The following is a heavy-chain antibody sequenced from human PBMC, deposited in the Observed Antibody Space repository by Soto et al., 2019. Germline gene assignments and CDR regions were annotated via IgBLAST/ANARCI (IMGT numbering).Heavy chain of an antibody. D-gene: IGHD3-10*01. CDR2: IIPIFGTA. CDR3: ARKEHYYGSATLGYYGMDV. CDR1: GGTFSSYA. V-gene: IGHV1-69*13. J-gene: IGHJ6*02. Sequence: SVKVSCKASGGTFSSYAISWVRRAPGQGLEWMGGIIPIFGTANYAQKFQGRVTITADESTSTAYMELSSLRSEDTAVYYCARKEHYYGSATLGYYGMDVWGQGTTVTVSS.